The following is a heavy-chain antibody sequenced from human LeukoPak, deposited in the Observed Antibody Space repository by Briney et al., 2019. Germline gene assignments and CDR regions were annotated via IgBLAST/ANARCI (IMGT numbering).Heavy chain of an antibody. D-gene: IGHD3-22*01. V-gene: IGHV3-48*01. Sequence: PGGSLRLSCAASGFTFSSYSMNWVRQAPGKGLEWVSYISSSSSTIYYADSVKGRFTISRDNSKNTLYLQMNSLRAEDTAVYYCARDPYYYDSSGYWNYWGQGTLVTVSS. CDR3: ARDPYYYDSSGYWNY. J-gene: IGHJ4*02. CDR2: ISSSSSTI. CDR1: GFTFSSYS.